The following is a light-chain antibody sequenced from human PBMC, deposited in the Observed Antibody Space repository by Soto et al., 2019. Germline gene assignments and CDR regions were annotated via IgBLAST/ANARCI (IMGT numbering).Light chain of an antibody. Sequence: QSALTQPASVSGSPGQSITISCTGISSDVGSYNLVSWYQHHPGKAPKLMIYEDSERPSGVSNRFSGSKSGNTASLTVSGLQAEDEADYYCCSFAGSSTYVVGTGTKVTVL. CDR1: SSDVGSYNL. CDR2: EDS. CDR3: CSFAGSSTYV. J-gene: IGLJ1*01. V-gene: IGLV2-23*01.